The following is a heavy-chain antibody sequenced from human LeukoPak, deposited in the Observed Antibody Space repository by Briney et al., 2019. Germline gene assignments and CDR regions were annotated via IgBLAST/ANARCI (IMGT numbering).Heavy chain of an antibody. J-gene: IGHJ4*02. CDR3: ATLTVRGVINI. Sequence: PGGSLRLSCAASGFTFSNTWMNWVRQAPGKGLGWVGRIQSKTDGGTTVYAAPVKGRFTISRDDSKTTLYLQMNSLKTEDTAVYYCATLTVRGVINIWGQGTLVTVSS. V-gene: IGHV3-15*01. CDR1: GFTFSNTW. D-gene: IGHD3-10*01. CDR2: IQSKTDGGTT.